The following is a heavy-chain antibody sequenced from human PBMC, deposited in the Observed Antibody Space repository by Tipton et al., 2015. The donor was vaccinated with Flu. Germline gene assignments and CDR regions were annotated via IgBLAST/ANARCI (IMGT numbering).Heavy chain of an antibody. CDR2: INGGSGYT. CDR3: ARGSVGFDS. V-gene: IGHV1-3*03. J-gene: IGHJ4*02. CDR1: GYSFSSFA. D-gene: IGHD1-26*01. Sequence: QLVQSGAEVKKPGASVKVSCKASGYSFSSFAIHWVRQVPGQRLEWMGWINGGSGYTKYSQDFQGRVTITRDPSANTVYLDLGNLRSEDMSVYYCARGSVGFDSWRQGTLVTVSS.